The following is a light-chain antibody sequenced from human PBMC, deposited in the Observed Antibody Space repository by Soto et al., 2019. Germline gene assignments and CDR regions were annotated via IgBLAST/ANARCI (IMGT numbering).Light chain of an antibody. V-gene: IGKV3-20*01. Sequence: EIVLTQSPGTLSLSPGERATLSCRASQSVSSCYLAWYQQKPGQAPRLLIYGASSRATGIPDRFSGSGSGTDFTLTISRLEPEDFAVYYCQQYGSSITFGQGTRLEIK. J-gene: IGKJ5*01. CDR2: GAS. CDR1: QSVSSCY. CDR3: QQYGSSIT.